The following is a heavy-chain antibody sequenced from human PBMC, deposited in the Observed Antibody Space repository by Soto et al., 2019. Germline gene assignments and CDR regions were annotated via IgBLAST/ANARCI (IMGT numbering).Heavy chain of an antibody. CDR1: GGTFSSYA. J-gene: IGHJ6*02. V-gene: IGHV1-69*01. CDR3: ANLDTYYYYYGMDV. Sequence: QVQLVQSGAEVKKPGSSVKVSCKASGGTFSSYAISWVRQAPGQGLEWMGGIIPIFGTANYAQKFQGRVTITADESTSTAYMERSSLRSEDTAVYYCANLDTYYYYYGMDVWGQGTTVTVSS. CDR2: IIPIFGTA.